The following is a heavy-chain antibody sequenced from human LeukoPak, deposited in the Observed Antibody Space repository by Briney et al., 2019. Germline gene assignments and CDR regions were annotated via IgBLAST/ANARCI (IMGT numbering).Heavy chain of an antibody. CDR2: FDPEDGET. CDR1: GYTLTELS. J-gene: IGHJ4*02. Sequence: ASVKVSCKVSGYTLTELSMHWVRQAPGKGLEWMGGFDPEDGETIYAQKFQGRVTMTEDTSADTAYMELSSLRSEATAVYYCATGGFMVRGVIIPHWGQGTLVTVSS. CDR3: ATGGFMVRGVIIPH. V-gene: IGHV1-24*01. D-gene: IGHD3-10*01.